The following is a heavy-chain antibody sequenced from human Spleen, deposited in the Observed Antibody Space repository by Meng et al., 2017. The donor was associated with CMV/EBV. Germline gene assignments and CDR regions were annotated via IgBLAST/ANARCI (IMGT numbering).Heavy chain of an antibody. CDR3: ARDLKTDIVVVPAADSYYYYYGMDV. V-gene: IGHV3-66*01. D-gene: IGHD2-2*01. CDR1: GFTVSNNY. CDR2: ISSGGTT. Sequence: GGSLRLSCAASGFTVSNNYMSWVRQAPGKGLEWVSVISSGGTTYYADSVKGRFTISRDNSKNTLYLQMNSLRAEDTAVYYCARDLKTDIVVVPAADSYYYYYGMDVWGQGTTVTVSS. J-gene: IGHJ6*02.